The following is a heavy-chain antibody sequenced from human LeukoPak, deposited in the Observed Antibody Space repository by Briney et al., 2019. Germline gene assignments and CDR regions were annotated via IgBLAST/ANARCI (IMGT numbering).Heavy chain of an antibody. V-gene: IGHV3-11*01. CDR1: GFTFSNFY. CDR3: VGDSIISVGGFDF. D-gene: IGHD2-15*01. CDR2: ISSNGGKI. J-gene: IGHJ5*01. Sequence: GGSLRLSCAASGFTFSNFYMSWIRQAPGKGLEWVSYISSNGGKIHYVDSVRGRYTITRDNAENSLYLHMSSLRADDTAVYYCVGDSIISVGGFDFWGQGTQVTVSS.